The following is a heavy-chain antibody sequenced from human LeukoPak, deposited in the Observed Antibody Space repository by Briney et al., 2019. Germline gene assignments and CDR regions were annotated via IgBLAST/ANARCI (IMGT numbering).Heavy chain of an antibody. CDR2: MNPNSGNT. D-gene: IGHD3-3*02. V-gene: IGHV1-8*02. J-gene: IGHJ3*02. CDR1: GGTFSSYA. CDR3: ARGLGISGI. Sequence: ASVKVSCKASGGTFSSYAINWVRQATGQGLEWMGWMNPNSGNTGYAQKFQGRVTMTRNTSISTAYMELSSLRSEDMAVYYCARGLGISGIWGQGTMVTVSS.